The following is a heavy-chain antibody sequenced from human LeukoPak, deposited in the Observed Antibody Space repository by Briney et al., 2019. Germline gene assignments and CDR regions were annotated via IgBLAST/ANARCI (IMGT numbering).Heavy chain of an antibody. V-gene: IGHV4-34*01. Sequence: SETLSLTCAVYGGSFSGYYWSWIRQPPGKGLEWIGEINHSGSTNYNPSLKSRVTISVDTSKNQFSLRLSSVTAADTAVYYCARARDGPLRYFDYWGQGTLVTVSS. CDR1: GGSFSGYY. J-gene: IGHJ4*02. CDR3: ARARDGPLRYFDY. D-gene: IGHD2-21*01. CDR2: INHSGST.